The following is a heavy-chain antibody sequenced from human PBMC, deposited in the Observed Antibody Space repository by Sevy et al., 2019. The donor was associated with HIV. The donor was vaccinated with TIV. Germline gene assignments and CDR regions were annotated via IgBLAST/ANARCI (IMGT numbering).Heavy chain of an antibody. D-gene: IGHD2-21*01. J-gene: IGHJ5*02. CDR3: VKEGGGEGGHH. Sequence: GSLRLSCAASGFSFSSYGMHWVRQAPGKGLEWMSYIQYDGSNKDYADTVKGRFTISRDNSKNTLYLQMNSLRVEDTAVFYCVKEGGGEGGHHWGQGTLVTVSS. V-gene: IGHV3-30*02. CDR1: GFSFSSYG. CDR2: IQYDGSNK.